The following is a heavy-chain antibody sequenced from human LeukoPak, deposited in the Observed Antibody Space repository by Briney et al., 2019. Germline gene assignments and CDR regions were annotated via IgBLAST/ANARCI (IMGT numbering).Heavy chain of an antibody. CDR3: AKSRIVLLVYANLFDP. V-gene: IGHV3-23*01. J-gene: IGHJ5*02. Sequence: GGSLRLSCAASGFTFSTYAMNWVRQAPGKGLEWVSTISGDGGNTYYTDSVKGRFTVSRDNSKNTLYLQMNNLRAEDTAAYYCAKSRIVLLVYANLFDPWGQGTLVTVSS. D-gene: IGHD2-8*01. CDR2: ISGDGGNT. CDR1: GFTFSTYA.